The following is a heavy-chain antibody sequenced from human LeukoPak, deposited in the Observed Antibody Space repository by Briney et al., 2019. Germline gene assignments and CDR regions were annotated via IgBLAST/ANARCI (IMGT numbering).Heavy chain of an antibody. CDR3: AKRHSTGPFDY. Sequence: GGSLRLSCAASGFTFSSYGMHWVRQAPGKGLEWVAVISYDGSNKYYADSVKGRFTISRDNSKNTLYLQMNSLRAEDTAVYYCAKRHSTGPFDYWGQGTLVTVSS. D-gene: IGHD1-1*01. V-gene: IGHV3-30*18. CDR1: GFTFSSYG. CDR2: ISYDGSNK. J-gene: IGHJ4*02.